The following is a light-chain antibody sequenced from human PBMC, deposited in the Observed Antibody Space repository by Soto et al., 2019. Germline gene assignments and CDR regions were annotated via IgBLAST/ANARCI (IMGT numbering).Light chain of an antibody. Sequence: DIQMTQSPSTLSASVGDRVTITCRASQSISSWLAWYQQKPGKAPKLLIYKASSLESGVPSRFSGSGSETEFTLTISSLQPDDFATYYCQQYNSYSSTWTFGQGTKV. CDR3: QQYNSYSSTWT. J-gene: IGKJ1*01. CDR2: KAS. CDR1: QSISSW. V-gene: IGKV1-5*03.